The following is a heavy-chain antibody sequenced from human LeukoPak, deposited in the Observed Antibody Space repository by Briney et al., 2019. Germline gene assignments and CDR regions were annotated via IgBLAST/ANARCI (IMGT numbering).Heavy chain of an antibody. CDR2: IYYGGST. CDR1: GGSITYNY. J-gene: IGHJ4*02. Sequence: SETLSLTCTVSGGSITYNYWSWIRQPPGKGLEWIGYIYYGGSTDYNPSLKSRVTISVDTSKNRFSLELSSVTAADTAVYLCARSATGAWRPNFDSWGRGTLVTLSS. D-gene: IGHD2-15*01. V-gene: IGHV4-59*01. CDR3: ARSATGAWRPNFDS.